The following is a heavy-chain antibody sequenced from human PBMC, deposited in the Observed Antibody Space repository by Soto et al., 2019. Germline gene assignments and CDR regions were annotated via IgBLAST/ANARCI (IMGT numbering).Heavy chain of an antibody. Sequence: GASVKVSCKASGGTFSSYAISWVRQAPGQGLEWMGGIIPIFGTADYAQKFQGRVTITADESTSTAYMELSSLRSEDTAVYYCARDRAARSGMDVWGQGTTVTVSS. D-gene: IGHD6-6*01. CDR3: ARDRAARSGMDV. J-gene: IGHJ6*02. CDR2: IIPIFGTA. CDR1: GGTFSSYA. V-gene: IGHV1-69*13.